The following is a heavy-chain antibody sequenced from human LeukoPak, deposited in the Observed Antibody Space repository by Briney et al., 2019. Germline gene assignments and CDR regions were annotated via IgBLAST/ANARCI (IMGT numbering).Heavy chain of an antibody. CDR3: ARGRGAAAVDYFDY. CDR2: IIPIFGTA. Sequence: SVKVSCKASGGTFSSYAIGWVRQAPGQGLEWMGGIIPIFGTANYAQKFQGRVTITADKSTSTAYMELSSLRSEDTAVYYCARGRGAAAVDYFDYWGQGTLVTVSS. J-gene: IGHJ4*02. D-gene: IGHD6-13*01. V-gene: IGHV1-69*06. CDR1: GGTFSSYA.